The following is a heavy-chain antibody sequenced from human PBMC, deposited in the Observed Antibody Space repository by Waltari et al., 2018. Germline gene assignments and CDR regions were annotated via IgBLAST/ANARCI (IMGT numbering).Heavy chain of an antibody. Sequence: EVQLVESGGGLVQPGGSLRLSCAASGFTFSSYWMHWVRQAPGKGLVWVSRINSDGSSTSYADSVKGRFTISRDNAKNTLYLQMNSLRAEDTAVYYCARAAGLSPGVHYYDSPLEAFDIWGQGTMVTVSS. CDR1: GFTFSSYW. CDR3: ARAAGLSPGVHYYDSPLEAFDI. CDR2: INSDGSST. D-gene: IGHD3-22*01. V-gene: IGHV3-74*01. J-gene: IGHJ3*02.